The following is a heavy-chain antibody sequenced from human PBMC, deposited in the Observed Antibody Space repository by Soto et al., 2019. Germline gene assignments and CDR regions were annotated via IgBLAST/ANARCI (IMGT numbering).Heavy chain of an antibody. D-gene: IGHD3-22*01. CDR2: INPSVGNT. J-gene: IGHJ4*02. CDR1: GYSFTAYY. Sequence: ASVKVSCKASGYSFTAYYIHWVRQAPGQGLEWMGIINPSVGNTRYTQNFQGRVTMTRDTSTNSVYLELSSLRSDDTAVYYCAKSILSGHVYYDSSGYFEYWGQGTLVTGS. CDR3: AKSILSGHVYYDSSGYFEY. V-gene: IGHV1-46*01.